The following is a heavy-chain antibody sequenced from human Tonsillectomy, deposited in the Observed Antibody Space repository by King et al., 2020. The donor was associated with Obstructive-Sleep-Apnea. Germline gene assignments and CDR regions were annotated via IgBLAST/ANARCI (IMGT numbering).Heavy chain of an antibody. CDR3: TRDLGYYDTSGYLGFY. CDR2: IRRKVYGGTT. J-gene: IGHJ4*02. Sequence: VQLVESGGGLVQPGRSLRLSCSASGFTFGDYAMSWFRQAPGKGLEWVGLIRRKVYGGTTEYAESVKGRFTISRHDSKSIAYLQMTSQKTEDTAVYYCTRDLGYYDTSGYLGFYWGQGTLVTVSS. D-gene: IGHD3-22*01. CDR1: GFTFGDYA. V-gene: IGHV3-49*03.